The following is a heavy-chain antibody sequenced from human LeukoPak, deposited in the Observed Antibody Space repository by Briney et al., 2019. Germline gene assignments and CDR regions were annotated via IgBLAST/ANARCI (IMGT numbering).Heavy chain of an antibody. Sequence: SETLSLTCNFSSGSISPYFWSWIRQTPGKGLEWIGYIYYSGSTKYNPSLKGRVTISIDASKKQFSLKVTSVTPADTAVYYCARGIPGYEVLTGPPTQFDSWGQGTLVTVSS. CDR3: ARGIPGYEVLTGPPTQFDS. V-gene: IGHV4-59*01. CDR2: IYYSGST. J-gene: IGHJ4*02. CDR1: SGSISPYF. D-gene: IGHD3-9*01.